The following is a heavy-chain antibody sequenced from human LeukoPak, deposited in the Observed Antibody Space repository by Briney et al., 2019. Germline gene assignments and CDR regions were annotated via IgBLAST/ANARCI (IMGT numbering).Heavy chain of an antibody. J-gene: IGHJ6*02. V-gene: IGHV4-31*03. CDR2: IYYSGST. Sequence: SETLSLTCTVSGGSISSGGYYWSWIRQHPGRGLEWIGYIYYSGSTYYNPSLKSRVTISVDTSKNQFSLKLSSVTAADTAVYYCARGTSSSWYSGYYYYYGMDVWGQGTTVTVSS. CDR3: ARGTSSSWYSGYYYYYGMDV. D-gene: IGHD6-13*01. CDR1: GGSISSGGYY.